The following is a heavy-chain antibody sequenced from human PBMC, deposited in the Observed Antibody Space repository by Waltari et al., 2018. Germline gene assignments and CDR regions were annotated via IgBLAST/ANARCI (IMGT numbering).Heavy chain of an antibody. CDR3: VRHARTTSGGKHFDH. D-gene: IGHD2-15*01. V-gene: IGHV4-39*01. Sequence: QLQLQESGPGLVKASETLSLTCTVSGDSISSSSYYWGWVRQPPGKGLEWIATMYYRRSTYYNPSLKSRVTISGDTSKSQFSLKLSSVTAADTSMYYCVRHARTTSGGKHFDHWGQGMLVTVSP. J-gene: IGHJ4*02. CDR2: MYYRRST. CDR1: GDSISSSSYY.